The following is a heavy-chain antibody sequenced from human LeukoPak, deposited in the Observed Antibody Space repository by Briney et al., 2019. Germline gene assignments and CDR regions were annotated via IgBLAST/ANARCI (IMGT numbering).Heavy chain of an antibody. D-gene: IGHD6-13*01. J-gene: IGHJ6*03. Sequence: PGGSLRLSCAASGFTFSSYWMHWVRQAPGKGLVWVSRINSDGSSTSYADSVKGRFTISRDNAKNSLYLQMNSLRAEDTAVYYCAREGARIAAAGPSLYYYYYMDVWGKGTTVTISS. CDR1: GFTFSSYW. V-gene: IGHV3-74*01. CDR3: AREGARIAAAGPSLYYYYYMDV. CDR2: INSDGSST.